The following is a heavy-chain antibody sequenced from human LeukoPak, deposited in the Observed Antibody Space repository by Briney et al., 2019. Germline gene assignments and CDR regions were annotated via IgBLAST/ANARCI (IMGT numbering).Heavy chain of an antibody. V-gene: IGHV3-66*01. Sequence: GGSLRLSCAAAGFTVSSNYMSWARQAPGKGLEWVSVIYSGGSTYYADSVKGRFTISRDNSKNTLYLQMNSLRAEDTAVYYCARESVVVTAIISWGQGTLVTVSS. D-gene: IGHD2-21*02. CDR1: GFTVSSNY. CDR2: IYSGGST. J-gene: IGHJ4*02. CDR3: ARESVVVTAIIS.